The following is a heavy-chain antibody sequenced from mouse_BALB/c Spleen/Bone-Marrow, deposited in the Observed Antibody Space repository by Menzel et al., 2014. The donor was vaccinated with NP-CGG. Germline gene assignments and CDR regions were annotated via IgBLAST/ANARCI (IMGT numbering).Heavy chain of an antibody. Sequence: VQLQQSGAELVRPGTSVKVSCKASGYAFTNYLIEWVKQRPGQGLEWIGVINPGSGGTNYNEKFKGKATLTADKSSSTAYMQLSSLTSDDSAVYFCARWDYAIVYWVQGTPVSASS. CDR3: ARWDYAIVY. CDR1: GYAFTNYL. J-gene: IGHJ4*01. CDR2: INPGSGGT. V-gene: IGHV1-54*01.